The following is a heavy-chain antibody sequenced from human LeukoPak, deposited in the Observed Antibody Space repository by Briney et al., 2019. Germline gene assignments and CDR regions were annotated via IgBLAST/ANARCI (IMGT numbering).Heavy chain of an antibody. CDR2: ISYDGSDK. Sequence: GGSLRLSCAASRFTFDNYGMHWVRQAPGKGLEWVAIISYDGSDKYYADSVKGRFTISRDNSKNTLYLQMNSLRAEDTAVYYCAKVRVVFNWNYAYYFDSWGQGTLVTVSS. V-gene: IGHV3-30*18. CDR3: AKVRVVFNWNYAYYFDS. CDR1: RFTFDNYG. D-gene: IGHD1-7*01. J-gene: IGHJ4*02.